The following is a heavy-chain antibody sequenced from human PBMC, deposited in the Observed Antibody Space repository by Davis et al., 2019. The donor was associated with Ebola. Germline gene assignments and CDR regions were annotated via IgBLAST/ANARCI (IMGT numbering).Heavy chain of an antibody. J-gene: IGHJ4*02. CDR2: VHGGNGNT. V-gene: IGHV1-3*01. CDR3: ARASFGYNSGWYADY. CDR1: GYTFTSYY. Sequence: AASVKVSCKASGYTFTSYYMHWVRQAPGQGLEWMGWVHGGNGNTKYSQRFQGRVTITTDTSANTVYLDLTSLRSEDTAVFYCARASFGYNSGWYADYWGPGSLVTVSS. D-gene: IGHD6-19*01.